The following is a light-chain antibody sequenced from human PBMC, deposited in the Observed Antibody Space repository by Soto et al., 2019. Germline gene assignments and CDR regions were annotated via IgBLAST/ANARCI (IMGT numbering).Light chain of an antibody. V-gene: IGLV2-8*01. CDR2: EVV. CDR1: KSDIGVYDF. Sequence: QSVLTQPPSASGSPGQSVTISCTGTKSDIGVYDFVSWYQQHPGKAPRLIIYEVVQRPSGVPDRFSGSKSGTSASLAITGLQAEDEADYYCQSYDSSLSGSVFGGGTKLTVL. CDR3: QSYDSSLSGSV. J-gene: IGLJ2*01.